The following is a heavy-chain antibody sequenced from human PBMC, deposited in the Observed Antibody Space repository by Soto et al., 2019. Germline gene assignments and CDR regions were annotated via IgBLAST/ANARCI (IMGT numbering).Heavy chain of an antibody. J-gene: IGHJ4*02. Sequence: GGSLRLSCAASGLPFSNYAMSWVRQAPGMGLEWVSAISPNGDTTNYADSVKGRFTISRDNSKNTVYLQMNSLRADDTAVYYCARDQSYLSFWGLGTLVTVSS. CDR3: ARDQSYLSF. D-gene: IGHD3-10*01. V-gene: IGHV3-23*01. CDR1: GLPFSNYA. CDR2: ISPNGDTT.